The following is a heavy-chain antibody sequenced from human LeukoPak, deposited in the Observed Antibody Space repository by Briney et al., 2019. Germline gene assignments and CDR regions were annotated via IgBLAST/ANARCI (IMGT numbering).Heavy chain of an antibody. CDR3: AKGLIAVAGTRFAGGYMDV. Sequence: GGSLRLSCAASGLTFSSYAMSWVRQAPGKGLEWVSSISGSGVSTYYADSVQGRFTISRDNSKSALYLQMNSLRAEDTAVYYCAKGLIAVAGTRFAGGYMDVWGKGTTVTVSS. V-gene: IGHV3-23*01. CDR1: GLTFSSYA. D-gene: IGHD6-19*01. CDR2: ISGSGVST. J-gene: IGHJ6*03.